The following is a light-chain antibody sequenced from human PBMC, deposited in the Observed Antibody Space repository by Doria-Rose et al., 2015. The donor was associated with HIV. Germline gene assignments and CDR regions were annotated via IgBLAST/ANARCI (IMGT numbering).Light chain of an antibody. J-gene: IGKJ1*01. CDR2: DGS. Sequence: TQSPGTLSLSPGERATLSCRASQSFSSTYLAWYQQKPGQAPSLLIYDGSTRATGIPDRFSASGSGTDFTLTINRLEPEDFALYYCHQYGATWTFGQGTKVEI. CDR3: HQYGATWT. CDR1: QSFSSTY. V-gene: IGKV3-20*01.